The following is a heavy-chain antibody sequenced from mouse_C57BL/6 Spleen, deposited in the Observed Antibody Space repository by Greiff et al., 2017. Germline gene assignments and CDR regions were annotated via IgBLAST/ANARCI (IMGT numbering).Heavy chain of an antibody. J-gene: IGHJ4*01. CDR1: GFTFSDYG. CDR3: ASGAVVYAMDY. CDR2: ISSGSSTI. Sequence: EVQLQESGGGLVKPGGSLKLSCAASGFTFSDYGMHWVRQAPEKGLEWVAYISSGSSTIYYADTVKGRFTISRDNDKNTLFLQMTSLRSEDTAMYYCASGAVVYAMDYWGQGTSVTVSS. V-gene: IGHV5-17*01.